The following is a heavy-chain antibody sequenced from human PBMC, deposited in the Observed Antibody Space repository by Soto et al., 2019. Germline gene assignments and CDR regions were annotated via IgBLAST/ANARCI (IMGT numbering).Heavy chain of an antibody. V-gene: IGHV3-33*01. D-gene: IGHD5-18*01. Sequence: GGSLRLSCEVSGFSLGRYGMHWVRQAPGKGLEWVAVIWYHGTTKNYADSVKGRFTISRDISKNTVYLQMDSLEVEDTAVYYCARDVDTTSHLNWFDPWGQGVMVTVSS. CDR1: GFSLGRYG. CDR2: IWYHGTTK. CDR3: ARDVDTTSHLNWFDP. J-gene: IGHJ5*02.